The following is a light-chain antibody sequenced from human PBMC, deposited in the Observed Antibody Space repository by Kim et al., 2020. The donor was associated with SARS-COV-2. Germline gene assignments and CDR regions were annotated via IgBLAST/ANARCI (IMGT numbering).Light chain of an antibody. J-gene: IGKJ1*01. CDR1: QSVNSN. CDR3: QQYNSWPPWT. V-gene: IGKV3-15*01. Sequence: SPGERPTLPRRASQSVNSNLAWYQQKPGQAPRLLIYGASTRATGIPARFSGSASGTEFTLTISSLESEDFAVYYCQQYNSWPPWTFGQGTKVDIK. CDR2: GAS.